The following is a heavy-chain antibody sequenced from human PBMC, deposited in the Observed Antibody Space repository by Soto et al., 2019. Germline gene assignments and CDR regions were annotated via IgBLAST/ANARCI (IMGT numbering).Heavy chain of an antibody. D-gene: IGHD6-13*01. J-gene: IGHJ5*02. Sequence: GGSLRLSCAASGFTFDDYAMHWVRQAPGKDLEWVSGISWNSGSIGYADSVKGRFTISRDNAKNSLYLQMNSLRAEDTALYYCAKEGYSSSWFPWFDPWGQGTLVTVSS. V-gene: IGHV3-9*01. CDR2: ISWNSGSI. CDR1: GFTFDDYA. CDR3: AKEGYSSSWFPWFDP.